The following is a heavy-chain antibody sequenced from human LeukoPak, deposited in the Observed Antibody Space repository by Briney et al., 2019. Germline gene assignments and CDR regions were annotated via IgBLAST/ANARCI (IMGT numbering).Heavy chain of an antibody. V-gene: IGHV3-30-3*01. CDR1: GFTFSSYA. J-gene: IGHJ6*02. Sequence: PGGSLRLSCAASGFTFSSYAIHWVRQAPGKGLEWVAVISYDGSNTYDADSVKGRFTISRDSSKNTLYLQMNSLRAEDTAVYYCARYCSSTSCYGMDVWGQGTTVTVSS. D-gene: IGHD2-2*01. CDR2: ISYDGSNT. CDR3: ARYCSSTSCYGMDV.